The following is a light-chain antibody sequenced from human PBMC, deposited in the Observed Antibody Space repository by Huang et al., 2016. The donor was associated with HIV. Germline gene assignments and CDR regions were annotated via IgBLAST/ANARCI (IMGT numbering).Light chain of an antibody. Sequence: DIVMTQSPLSLPVTPGEPASISCRSNQSLLHSNGYNFLDWYLQKPGQSPQLLIYLGSNRASGVPDRCSGSGSGTDFTLKISRVEAEDVGVYYCMQSLQIPWTFGQGTKVEI. V-gene: IGKV2-28*01. CDR1: QSLLHSNGYNF. CDR2: LGS. J-gene: IGKJ1*01. CDR3: MQSLQIPWT.